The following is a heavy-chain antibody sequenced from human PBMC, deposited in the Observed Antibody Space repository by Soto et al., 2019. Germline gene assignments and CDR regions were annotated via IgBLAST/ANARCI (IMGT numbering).Heavy chain of an antibody. V-gene: IGHV3-23*01. CDR1: GFTFSVYA. CDR3: AKYSELPYQAYLQE. CDR2: ISTNGGST. J-gene: IGHJ1*01. D-gene: IGHD1-7*01. Sequence: VGSLRLSCAASGFTFSVYAMSWVRQAPGKGLEWVSAISTNGGSTFYADSLKGRFTISRDNSKSTLYLQMNGLRAEDTAIYYCAKYSELPYQAYLQEWGQGTLVTVSS.